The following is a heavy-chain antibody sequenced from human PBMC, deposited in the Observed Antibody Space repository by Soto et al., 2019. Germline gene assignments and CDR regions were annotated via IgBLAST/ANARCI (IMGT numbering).Heavy chain of an antibody. CDR1: GFSFSSYA. J-gene: IGHJ5*02. V-gene: IGHV3-30-3*01. CDR3: ARDMYSSGYFVKWFAP. CDR2: ISHDGINK. Sequence: QVRLVESGGGVVQPGRSLRLSCTASGFSFSSYAMYWFRQPPGKGLEWVAVISHDGINKHYADSVKGRVTVSRDNSNHSLDLQLNSLRGEDTAMYYCARDMYSSGYFVKWFAPWGKGTLVTVSS. D-gene: IGHD6-19*01.